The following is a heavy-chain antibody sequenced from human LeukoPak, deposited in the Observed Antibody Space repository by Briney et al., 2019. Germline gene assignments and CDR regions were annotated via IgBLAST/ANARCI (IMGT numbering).Heavy chain of an antibody. CDR1: GYTFTSYA. CDR2: INAGNGNT. Sequence: ASVKVSCKASGYTFTSYAMHWVRQPPGQRLEWMGWINAGNGNTKYSQKFQGRVTITRDTSASTAYMELSSLRSEDTAVYYCARGRYCSGGSCRGGFDPWGQGTLVTVSS. D-gene: IGHD2-15*01. CDR3: ARGRYCSGGSCRGGFDP. J-gene: IGHJ5*02. V-gene: IGHV1-3*01.